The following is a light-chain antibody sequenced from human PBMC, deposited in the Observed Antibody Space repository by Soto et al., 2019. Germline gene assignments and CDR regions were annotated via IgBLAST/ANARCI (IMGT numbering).Light chain of an antibody. CDR1: SSDVGSYNL. V-gene: IGLV2-23*02. J-gene: IGLJ2*01. CDR2: EVS. Sequence: QSVLTQPASVSGSPGQSITISCTGTSSDVGSYNLVSWYQQHPGNAPKLVIFEVSKRPSGVSDRFSGSNSGNTASLTIAGLQAEDEADYYCCSYAGSVVFGGATKLTVL. CDR3: CSYAGSVV.